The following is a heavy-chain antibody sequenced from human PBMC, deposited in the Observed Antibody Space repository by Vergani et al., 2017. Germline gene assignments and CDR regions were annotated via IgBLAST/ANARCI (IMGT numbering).Heavy chain of an antibody. CDR2: ISSSISTI. CDR1: GFMFSSYS. D-gene: IGHD6-13*01. V-gene: IGHV3-48*01. CDR3: ARESSWYDY. Sequence: EVQLVESGGGLVQRGGSLRLSCAASGFMFSSYSMNWVRQAPGKGLEWVSHISSSISTIYYADSVKGRFTISRDNAKNSLYLQMNSLRAEDTAVYYCARESSWYDYWGLGTLVTVSS. J-gene: IGHJ4*02.